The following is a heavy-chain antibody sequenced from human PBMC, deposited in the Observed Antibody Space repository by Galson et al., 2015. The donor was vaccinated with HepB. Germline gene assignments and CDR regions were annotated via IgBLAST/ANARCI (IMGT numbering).Heavy chain of an antibody. D-gene: IGHD5-18*01. CDR2: INTNTGNP. CDR1: GYTFTRYA. V-gene: IGHV7-4-1*02. Sequence: SVKVSCKASGYTFTRYAMNWVRQAPGQGLEWMGWINTNTGNPTYAQGFTGRFVFSLDTSVSTAYLQISSLKAEDTAVYYCARDWNTANYYYYMDVWGKGTTVTVSS. J-gene: IGHJ6*03. CDR3: ARDWNTANYYYYMDV.